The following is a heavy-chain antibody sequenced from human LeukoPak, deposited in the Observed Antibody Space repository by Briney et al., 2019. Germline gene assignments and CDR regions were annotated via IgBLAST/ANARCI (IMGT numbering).Heavy chain of an antibody. D-gene: IGHD3-22*01. Sequence: ASVKVSCKASGGTFSSYAISWVRQAPGQGLEWMGGIIPIFGTANHAQKFQGRVTITADESTGTAYMELSSLRSEDTAVYYCARVANYYDSSGYYYSNNWFDPWGQGTLVTVSS. V-gene: IGHV1-69*13. J-gene: IGHJ5*02. CDR2: IIPIFGTA. CDR1: GGTFSSYA. CDR3: ARVANYYDSSGYYYSNNWFDP.